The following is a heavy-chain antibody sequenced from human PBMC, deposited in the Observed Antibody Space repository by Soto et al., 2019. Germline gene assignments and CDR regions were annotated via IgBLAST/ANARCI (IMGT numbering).Heavy chain of an antibody. CDR3: AHRVNMARGPYNYVGP. CDR1: GFSLTTGVG. J-gene: IGHJ5*02. V-gene: IGHV2-5*01. D-gene: IGHD3-10*01. CDR2: IYWNDEK. Sequence: SGPTLVNPTQTLTLTCSFSGFSLTTGVGVGWIRQPPGKALEWLAIIYWNDEKLYNPSLKTRLTITKDTSKNQVVLTVTDMDPGDTATYYCAHRVNMARGPYNYVGPRGQGTLVTVS.